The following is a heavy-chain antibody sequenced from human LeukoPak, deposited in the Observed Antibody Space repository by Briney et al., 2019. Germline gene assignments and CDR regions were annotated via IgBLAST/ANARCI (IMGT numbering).Heavy chain of an antibody. CDR3: PRPGDTAMPH. J-gene: IGHJ4*02. V-gene: IGHV1-69*13. CDR1: GGTFSSYA. D-gene: IGHD5-18*01. Sequence: EASVKASCKASGGTFSSYAISWVRQAPGQGLEWMGGIIPIFGTANYAQKFQGRVTITADESTSTAYMELSSLRSEDTAVYYCPRPGDTAMPHWGQEPLVTVSS. CDR2: IIPIFGTA.